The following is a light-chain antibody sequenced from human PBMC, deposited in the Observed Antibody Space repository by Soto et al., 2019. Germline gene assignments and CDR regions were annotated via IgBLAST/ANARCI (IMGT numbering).Light chain of an antibody. Sequence: IQLTQSPSSLSASVGDRVTITCRASQDISSSLAWYQQKPGKAPKLLIYAASILQSGVPSRFSGSGFGTDFTLTISSLQAEEFASYFCQQLRSYPSTVGGGTKVDI. CDR2: AAS. J-gene: IGKJ4*01. CDR1: QDISSS. V-gene: IGKV1-9*01. CDR3: QQLRSYPST.